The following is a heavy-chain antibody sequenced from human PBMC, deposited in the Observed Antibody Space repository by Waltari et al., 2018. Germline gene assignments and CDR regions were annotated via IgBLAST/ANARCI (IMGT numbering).Heavy chain of an antibody. CDR1: GGSFSGYY. J-gene: IGHJ4*02. CDR2: INHSGST. CDR3: ARGLGAAAGSPFDY. Sequence: QVQLQQRGAGLLKPSETLSLTCAVYGGSFSGYYWSWIRPPPGKGLEWIGEINHSGSTNYNPSLKSRVTISVDTSKNQFSLKLSSVTAADTAVYYCARGLGAAAGSPFDYWGQGTLVTVSS. V-gene: IGHV4-34*01. D-gene: IGHD6-13*01.